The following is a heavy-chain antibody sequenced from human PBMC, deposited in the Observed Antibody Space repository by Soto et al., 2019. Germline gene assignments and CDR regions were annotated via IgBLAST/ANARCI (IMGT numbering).Heavy chain of an antibody. Sequence: SETLSSPALSLVAPSALVVTTGAGSASPPGKGLEWVGSIYYSGSTYYNPSLKSRVTISVDTSKNQFSLKLSSVTAADTAVYYCARRTTVAYFDYWGQGTLVTVSS. CDR3: ARRTTVAYFDY. J-gene: IGHJ4*02. CDR2: IYYSGST. V-gene: IGHV4-39*01. CDR1: VAPSALVVTT. D-gene: IGHD4-17*01.